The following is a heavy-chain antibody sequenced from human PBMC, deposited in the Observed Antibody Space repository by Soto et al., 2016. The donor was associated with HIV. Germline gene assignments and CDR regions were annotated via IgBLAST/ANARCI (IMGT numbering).Heavy chain of an antibody. J-gene: IGHJ4*02. CDR1: GGSISSGSYY. CDR3: AREHDFWSGYYYFDY. CDR2: LYQWEH. D-gene: IGHD3-3*01. V-gene: IGHV4-61*02. Sequence: QVQLQEPGPGLVKPSQTLSLTCTVSGGSISSGSYYWSWIRQARREGTGVDWAYLYQWEHQLQPLLKSRVTISVDTSKNQFSLKLSSVTAADTAVYYCAREHDFWSGYYYFDYWAGNPGHRLL.